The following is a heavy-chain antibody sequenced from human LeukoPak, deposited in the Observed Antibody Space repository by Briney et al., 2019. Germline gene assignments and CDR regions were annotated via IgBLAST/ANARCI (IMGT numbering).Heavy chain of an antibody. V-gene: IGHV4-34*01. CDR3: ARASWGYCSGGSCYSHYYYYGMDV. J-gene: IGHJ6*02. CDR1: GWSISGYY. CDR2: INHSGST. D-gene: IGHD2-15*01. Sequence: SSETLSLTCAVYGWSISGYYWIWIRQPPGKGLEWIGEINHSGSTNYNPFLKSRVTISVDTSKNQFSLKLSSVTAADTAVYYCARASWGYCSGGSCYSHYYYYGMDVWGQGTTVTVSS.